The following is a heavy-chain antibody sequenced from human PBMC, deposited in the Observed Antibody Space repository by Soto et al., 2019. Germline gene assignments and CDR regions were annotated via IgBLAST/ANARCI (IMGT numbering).Heavy chain of an antibody. CDR2: IYPGDSDT. Sequence: GESLKISCKGSGYSFTSYWIGWVRQMPGKGLEWMGIIYPGDSDTRYSPSFQGQVTISADKSISTAYLQWSSLKASDTAMYYCARSPSRAHEWGYYYYYGMDVWGQGTTVTVSS. CDR1: GYSFTSYW. D-gene: IGHD1-26*01. V-gene: IGHV5-51*01. CDR3: ARSPSRAHEWGYYYYYGMDV. J-gene: IGHJ6*02.